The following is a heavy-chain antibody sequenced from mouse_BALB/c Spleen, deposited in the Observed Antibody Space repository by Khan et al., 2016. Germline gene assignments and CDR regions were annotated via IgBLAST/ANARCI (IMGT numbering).Heavy chain of an antibody. Sequence: QVQLQQSGTELVRPGTSVKVSCKASGYAFTNCLIEWVKQRPGQGLEWIGVINPGSGGTNYKERFKGKATLTADNSSSTAYLQISSLTSDDSAVYVCASQYGSSYVGFAYWGQGTLVTVSA. CDR1: GYAFTNCL. J-gene: IGHJ3*01. D-gene: IGHD1-1*01. V-gene: IGHV1-54*01. CDR2: INPGSGGT. CDR3: ASQYGSSYVGFAY.